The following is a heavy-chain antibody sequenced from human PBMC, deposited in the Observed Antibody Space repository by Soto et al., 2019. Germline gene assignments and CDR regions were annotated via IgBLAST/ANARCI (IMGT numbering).Heavy chain of an antibody. Sequence: GGSLRLSCAASGFIFSSYSMNWVRQAPGKGLEWVSAISGSGGSTYYADSVKGRFTISRDNSKNTLYLQMNSLRAEDTAVYYCAKDSPQIAAESKGLYYYYYGMDVWGQGTTVTVSS. V-gene: IGHV3-23*01. CDR1: GFIFSSYS. CDR3: AKDSPQIAAESKGLYYYYYGMDV. D-gene: IGHD6-13*01. CDR2: ISGSGGST. J-gene: IGHJ6*02.